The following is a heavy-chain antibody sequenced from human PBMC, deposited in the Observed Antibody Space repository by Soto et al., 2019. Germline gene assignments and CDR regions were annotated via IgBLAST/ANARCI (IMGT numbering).Heavy chain of an antibody. CDR2: IYYSGST. Sequence: QVQLQESGPGLVKPSETLSLTCTVSGGSVSSGSYYWSWIRQPPGKGLAWIGYIYYSGSTNYNPSLKSRVTISVDTSKNQFSLKLSSVTAADTAVYYCARTDYGDFDYWGQGTLVTVSS. J-gene: IGHJ4*02. D-gene: IGHD4-17*01. CDR3: ARTDYGDFDY. CDR1: GGSVSSGSYY. V-gene: IGHV4-61*01.